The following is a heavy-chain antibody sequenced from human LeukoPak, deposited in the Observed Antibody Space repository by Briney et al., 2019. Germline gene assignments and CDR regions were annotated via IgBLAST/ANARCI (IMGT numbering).Heavy chain of an antibody. CDR1: GFTFSIYG. D-gene: IGHD1-26*01. CDR2: MRYDGSNK. Sequence: QPGGSLRLSCAASGFTFSIYGMHWVRQAPGKGLEWVAFMRYDGSNKYYADSGKGRFTISRDNSKNTLYLQMNRLRAEATAVYYCAKDKGPVGATTGYWGQGTLVSVSS. V-gene: IGHV3-30*02. J-gene: IGHJ4*02. CDR3: AKDKGPVGATTGY.